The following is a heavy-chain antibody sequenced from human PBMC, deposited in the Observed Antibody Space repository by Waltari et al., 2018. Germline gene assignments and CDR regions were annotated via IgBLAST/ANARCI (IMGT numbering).Heavy chain of an antibody. CDR2: IHYSGSS. Sequence: QVQLQESGPGLVTPSETLSLTCTVSGGSTRTSYWRWVRQSPGKGLEWIGYIHYSGSSVYNPSLRSRVAISLDTPNNQFSLRLRSVTAADAAIYYCARADTSTSYFYYYMDVWGKGTTVTVSS. CDR3: ARADTSTSYFYYYMDV. J-gene: IGHJ6*03. CDR1: GGSTRTSY. V-gene: IGHV4-59*01. D-gene: IGHD1-26*01.